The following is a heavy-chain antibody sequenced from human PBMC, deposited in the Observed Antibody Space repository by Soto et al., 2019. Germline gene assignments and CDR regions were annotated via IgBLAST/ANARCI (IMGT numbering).Heavy chain of an antibody. CDR1: GYAFTTYG. Sequence: QVHLVQSGAEVKKPGASVKVSFKGSGYAFTTYGITWVRQAPGQGREWMGWISAHNGNTNYAQKLQGRVTVTRDTSTSTSYMELRSLRSDDTAVYYCARGRYGDYWGQGALVTVSS. J-gene: IGHJ4*02. CDR2: ISAHNGNT. V-gene: IGHV1-18*01. D-gene: IGHD1-1*01. CDR3: ARGRYGDY.